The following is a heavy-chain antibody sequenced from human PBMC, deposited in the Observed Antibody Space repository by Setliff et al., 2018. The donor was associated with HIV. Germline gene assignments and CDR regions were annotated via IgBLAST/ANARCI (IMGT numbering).Heavy chain of an antibody. CDR2: IYYSGRT. Sequence: SETLSLTCTVSGGSISSSSYYWGWIRQPPGKGLEWIGSIYYSGRTYYNPSLKSRVTISVDTSKNQFSLKLSSVTAADTAVYYCASLSAAAGTAKPPFYYYYYYMDVWGKGTTVTVSS. V-gene: IGHV4-39*07. D-gene: IGHD6-13*01. CDR1: GGSISSSSYY. J-gene: IGHJ6*03. CDR3: ASLSAAAGTAKPPFYYYYYYMDV.